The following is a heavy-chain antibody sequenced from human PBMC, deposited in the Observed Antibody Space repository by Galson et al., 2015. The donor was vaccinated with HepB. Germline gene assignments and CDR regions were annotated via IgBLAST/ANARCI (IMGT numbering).Heavy chain of an antibody. Sequence: SLRLSCAASGFTFSTYGMYWVRQAPGKGLEWVAIIWFDGSNEDYADSVKGRFTISRDNAKNTLYLEINSVRAEDTAIYYCARRATCSGYYYADYWGQGTLVTVPS. V-gene: IGHV3-33*01. J-gene: IGHJ4*02. D-gene: IGHD3-22*01. CDR3: ARRATCSGYYYADY. CDR2: IWFDGSNE. CDR1: GFTFSTYG.